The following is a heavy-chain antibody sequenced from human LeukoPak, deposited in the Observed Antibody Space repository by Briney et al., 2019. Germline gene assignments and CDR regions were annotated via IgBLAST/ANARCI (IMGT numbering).Heavy chain of an antibody. D-gene: IGHD3-22*01. CDR3: ARHGGYYYDSSGYYHDT. J-gene: IGHJ5*02. V-gene: IGHV1-69*04. CDR2: IIPILGIA. Sequence: SVKVSCKASGGTFSSYAISWVRQAPGQGLEWMGRIIPILGIANYAQKFQGRGTITADKSTSTAYMELSSLRSEDTAVYYCARHGGYYYDSSGYYHDTWGQGTLVTVSS. CDR1: GGTFSSYA.